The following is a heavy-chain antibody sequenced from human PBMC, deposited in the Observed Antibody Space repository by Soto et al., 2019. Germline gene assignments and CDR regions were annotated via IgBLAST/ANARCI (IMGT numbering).Heavy chain of an antibody. D-gene: IGHD3-3*01. CDR1: GFTFSSYA. Sequence: GGSLRLSCAASGFTFSSYAMSWVRQAPGKGLEWVSAISGSGGSTYYADSVKGRFTISRDNSKNTLYLQMNSLRAEDTAVYYCAKGKGSKNDFWTRGRGALGNYMDVWGKGTTVTVSS. CDR2: ISGSGGST. J-gene: IGHJ6*03. V-gene: IGHV3-23*01. CDR3: AKGKGSKNDFWTRGRGALGNYMDV.